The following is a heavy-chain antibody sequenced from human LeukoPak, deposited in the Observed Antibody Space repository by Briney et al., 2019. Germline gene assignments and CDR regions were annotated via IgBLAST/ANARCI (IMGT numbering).Heavy chain of an antibody. CDR2: IHHSGSA. D-gene: IGHD2-21*02. Sequence: PSETLSLTCTVSDDSISSYYWIWTRRPPGKGLEWIGYIHHSGSANYNPSLRSRITMSVDTSKNHFSLSLTSVTAADTAVYYCARLPGCSGADCFRAFDIWGQGTMVTVSS. V-gene: IGHV4-59*08. CDR1: DDSISSYY. CDR3: ARLPGCSGADCFRAFDI. J-gene: IGHJ3*02.